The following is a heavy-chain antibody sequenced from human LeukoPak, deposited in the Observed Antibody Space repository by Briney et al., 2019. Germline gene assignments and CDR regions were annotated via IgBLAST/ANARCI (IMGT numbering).Heavy chain of an antibody. D-gene: IGHD3-16*02. V-gene: IGHV4-34*01. CDR1: GGSFSGYY. CDR3: ARGHHYDYVWGSYRASWYFDY. Sequence: TSETLSLTCAVYGGSFSGYYWSWIRQPPGKGLEWIGEINHSGSTNYNPSLKSRVTISVDTSKNQFSLKLSSVTAADTAVYYCARGHHYDYVWGSYRASWYFDYWGQGTLVTVSS. J-gene: IGHJ4*02. CDR2: INHSGST.